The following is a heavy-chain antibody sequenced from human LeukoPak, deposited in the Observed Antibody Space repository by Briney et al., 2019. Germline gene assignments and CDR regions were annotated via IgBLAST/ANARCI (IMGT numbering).Heavy chain of an antibody. CDR1: GFTVSSNY. J-gene: IGHJ6*02. V-gene: IGHV3-7*03. CDR2: IKQDESEE. CDR3: ARAMDV. Sequence: GGSLRLSCAASGFTVSSNYMNWVRQAPGKGLEWVANIKQDESEEYYVDSVKGRFTISRDNAKNSLYLQMNSLRAEDTAVYYCARAMDVWGQGTTVTVFS.